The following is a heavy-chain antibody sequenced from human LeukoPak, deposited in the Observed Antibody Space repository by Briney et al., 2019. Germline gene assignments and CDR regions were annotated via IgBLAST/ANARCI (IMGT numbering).Heavy chain of an antibody. CDR1: GFTFSSRA. CDR2: ISDSGDAT. D-gene: IGHD3-10*02. V-gene: IGHV3-23*01. Sequence: PGEYLRLTCAASGFTFSSRAMSWVRQAPGKGLEWVSAISDSGDATYYADFVKGRFTISRDDSKNTLYLQMNSLRAEDTAVYYCAKDSPVCSYWGQGTLVTVSS. CDR3: AKDSPVCSY. J-gene: IGHJ4*02.